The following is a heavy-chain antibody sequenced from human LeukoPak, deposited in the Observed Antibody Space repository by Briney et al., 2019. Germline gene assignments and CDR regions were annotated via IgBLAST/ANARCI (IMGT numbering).Heavy chain of an antibody. V-gene: IGHV1-2*02. D-gene: IGHD1-26*01. J-gene: IGHJ3*02. CDR1: GYTFTGYY. CDR3: ARDNIVGATTHDAFDI. CDR2: INPNSGGT. Sequence: GASVKVSCKASGYTFTGYYMHWVRQAPGQGLEWMGWINPNSGGTNYAQKFQGRVTMTRDTSISTAYMELSRLRSDDTAVYYCARDNIVGATTHDAFDIWGQGTMVTVSS.